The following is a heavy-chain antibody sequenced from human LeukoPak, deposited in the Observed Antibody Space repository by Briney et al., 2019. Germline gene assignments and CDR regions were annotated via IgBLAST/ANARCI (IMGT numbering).Heavy chain of an antibody. CDR3: ARVLDDSSGYGAHYYYYYYMDV. CDR1: GGSISSGDYY. V-gene: IGHV4-30-4*08. J-gene: IGHJ6*03. CDR2: IYYSGST. D-gene: IGHD3-22*01. Sequence: SETLSLTCTVSGGSISSGDYYWSWIRQPPGKGLEWIGYIYYSGSTYYNPSLKSRVTISVDTSKNQFSLKLSSVTAADTAVHYCARVLDDSSGYGAHYYYYYYMDVWGKGTTVTVSS.